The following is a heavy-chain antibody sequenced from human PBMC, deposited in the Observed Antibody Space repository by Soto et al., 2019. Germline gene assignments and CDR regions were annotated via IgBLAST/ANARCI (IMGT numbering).Heavy chain of an antibody. V-gene: IGHV3-30*18. J-gene: IGHJ6*02. CDR1: GFTFSSYG. CDR3: AKDRIQGGMDV. Sequence: GGSLRLSCAASGFTFSSYGMHWVRQAPGKGLEWVAVISYDGSNKYYADSVKGRFTISRDNSKNTLYLQMNSLRAEDTAVYYCAKDRIQGGMDVWGQGTTVTVSS. CDR2: ISYDGSNK.